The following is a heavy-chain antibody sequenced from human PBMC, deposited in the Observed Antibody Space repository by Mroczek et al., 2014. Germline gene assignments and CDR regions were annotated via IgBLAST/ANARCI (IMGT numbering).Heavy chain of an antibody. Sequence: VQSGGSLRLSCAASGFTFSSYAMSWVRQAPGKGLEWVSAISGSGGSTYYADSVKGRFTISRDNSKNTLYLQMNSLRAEDTAVYYCAKGASYYGEDRGRPSYLQLWGQGTLVTVSS. V-gene: IGHV3-23*01. CDR2: ISGSGGST. CDR3: AKGASYYGEDRGRPSYLQL. D-gene: IGHD4-17*01. J-gene: IGHJ4*02. CDR1: GFTFSSYA.